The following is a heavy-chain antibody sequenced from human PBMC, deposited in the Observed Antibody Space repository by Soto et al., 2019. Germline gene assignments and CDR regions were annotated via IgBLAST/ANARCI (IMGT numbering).Heavy chain of an antibody. Sequence: LETLSLTCTVSGGSISSSSYYWGWIRQPPGKGLEWIGSIYYSGSTYYNPSLKSRVTISVDTSKNQFSLKLSSVTAADTAVYYCARAVAGIYYWGQGTLVTVSS. D-gene: IGHD6-19*01. CDR1: GGSISSSSYY. V-gene: IGHV4-39*01. CDR3: ARAVAGIYY. J-gene: IGHJ4*02. CDR2: IYYSGST.